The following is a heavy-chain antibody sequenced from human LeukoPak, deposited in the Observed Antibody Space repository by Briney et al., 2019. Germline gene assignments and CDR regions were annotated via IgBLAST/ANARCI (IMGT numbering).Heavy chain of an antibody. V-gene: IGHV1-69*04. Sequence: SVKVSCKASGGTFSSYAISWVRQAPGQGLEWMGRIIPILGIANYAQKFQGRVTITADKSTSTAYMELSSLRPEDTAVYYCASTSRILVVVTATDAFDIWGQGTMVTVSS. J-gene: IGHJ3*02. CDR3: ASTSRILVVVTATDAFDI. CDR1: GGTFSSYA. CDR2: IIPILGIA. D-gene: IGHD2-21*02.